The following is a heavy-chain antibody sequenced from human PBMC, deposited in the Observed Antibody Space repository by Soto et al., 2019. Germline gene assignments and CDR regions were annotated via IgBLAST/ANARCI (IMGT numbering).Heavy chain of an antibody. Sequence: QITLKESGPTLVKPTQTLTLTCTFSGFSLTTSGVGVGWVRQPPGKALEWLAHLYWDDDKRYSPSLKSRLTINKDTTKNQVVLTLTNMDPVDTATYYCAQTITGTTGNRFDPWGQGTLVTVSS. D-gene: IGHD1-7*01. J-gene: IGHJ5*02. CDR2: LYWDDDK. V-gene: IGHV2-5*02. CDR3: AQTITGTTGNRFDP. CDR1: GFSLTTSGVG.